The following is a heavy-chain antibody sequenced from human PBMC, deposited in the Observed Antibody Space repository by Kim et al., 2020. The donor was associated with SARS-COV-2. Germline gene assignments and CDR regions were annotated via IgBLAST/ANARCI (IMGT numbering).Heavy chain of an antibody. D-gene: IGHD4-4*01. V-gene: IGHV3-30*07. J-gene: IGHJ6*02. CDR3: ARERTTVTNYYYYGMDV. Sequence: VKGRFTISRDNSKNTLYLQMNSLRAEDTAVYYCARERTTVTNYYYYGMDVWGQGTTVTVSS.